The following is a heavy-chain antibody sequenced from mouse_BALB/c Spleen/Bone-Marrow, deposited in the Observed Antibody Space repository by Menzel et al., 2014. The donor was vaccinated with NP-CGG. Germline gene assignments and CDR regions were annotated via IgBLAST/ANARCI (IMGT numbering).Heavy chain of an antibody. V-gene: IGHV5-4*02. J-gene: IGHJ3*01. CDR2: ISDGGSYT. D-gene: IGHD3-3*01. CDR1: GFTFSDYY. CDR3: GRAWFAY. Sequence: EVKLMESGGGLVKPGGSLKLSCAASGFTFSDYYMYWVRQTPEKRLEWVATISDGGSYTYYPDSVKGRLTISRDNAKNNLYLQMSSLKSEDTAMYYCGRAWFAYWGQGTLVTVSA.